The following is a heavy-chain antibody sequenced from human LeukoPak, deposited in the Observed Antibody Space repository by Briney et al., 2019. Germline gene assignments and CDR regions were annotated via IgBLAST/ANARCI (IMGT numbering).Heavy chain of an antibody. CDR3: ARDLGDYYDSSGYFPSPADY. D-gene: IGHD3-22*01. V-gene: IGHV3-21*01. Sequence: PGGSLRLSCAASGFTFNSYAMNWVRQAPGKGLEWVSSISGSGSHTYYADSVQGRFTVSRDNAKNSLYLQMNSLRAEDTAVYYCARDLGDYYDSSGYFPSPADYWGQGTLVTVSS. J-gene: IGHJ4*02. CDR1: GFTFNSYA. CDR2: ISGSGSHT.